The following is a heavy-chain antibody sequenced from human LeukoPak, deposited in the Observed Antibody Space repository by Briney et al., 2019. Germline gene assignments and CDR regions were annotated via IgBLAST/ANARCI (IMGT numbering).Heavy chain of an antibody. V-gene: IGHV4-34*01. CDR2: INHSGST. J-gene: IGHJ4*02. CDR3: ARGVVVAATWHDY. Sequence: SETLSLTCAVCGGSFSGYYWSWIRQPPGKGLEWIGEINHSGSTNYNPSLKSRVTISVDTSKNQFSLKLSSVTAADTAVYYCARGVVVAATWHDYWGQGTLVTVSS. D-gene: IGHD2-15*01. CDR1: GGSFSGYY.